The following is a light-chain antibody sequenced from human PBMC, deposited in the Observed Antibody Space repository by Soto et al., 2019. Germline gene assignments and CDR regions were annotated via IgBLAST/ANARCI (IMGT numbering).Light chain of an antibody. CDR1: QSVSSY. V-gene: IGKV3-11*01. Sequence: EIVLTQSPATLSLSPGERATLSCRASQSVSSYLAWYQQKPGQAPRLLIYDASNRATGIPARFSGSGSGADFTRTISSLAPEDFAVYYCEQRSNGFTFGPGTKVDIK. CDR3: EQRSNGFT. CDR2: DAS. J-gene: IGKJ3*01.